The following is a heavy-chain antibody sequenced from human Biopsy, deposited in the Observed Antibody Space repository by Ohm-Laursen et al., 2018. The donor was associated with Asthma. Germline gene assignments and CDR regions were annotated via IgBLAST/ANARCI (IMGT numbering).Heavy chain of an antibody. CDR1: GGTISSGGHY. CDR2: IYDSGRT. Sequence: TLSLTCTVSGGTISSGGHYWNWIRQEPGRGLEWIGNIYDSGRTYYKSSLKSRITTSVDSSKNQLSLTLTSVTAADTAIYYCARGVDYGGNHVDFWGQGILVTVSA. CDR3: ARGVDYGGNHVDF. D-gene: IGHD4-23*01. J-gene: IGHJ4*02. V-gene: IGHV4-31*03.